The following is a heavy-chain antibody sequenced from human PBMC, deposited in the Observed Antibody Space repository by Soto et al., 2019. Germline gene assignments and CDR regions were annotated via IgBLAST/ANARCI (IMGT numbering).Heavy chain of an antibody. D-gene: IGHD6-13*01. CDR3: ARSSVHIAAAGRLDL. Sequence: GSLRLSCTASGFAFRSHAMQWVRQAPGKGLEWVAVISSDGATKYVADSLKGRFTISRDNFESTMSLQMNNLRPEDTALYYCARSSVHIAAAGRLDLWGPGTLVTVYS. CDR1: GFAFRSHA. V-gene: IGHV3-30*14. J-gene: IGHJ5*02. CDR2: ISSDGATK.